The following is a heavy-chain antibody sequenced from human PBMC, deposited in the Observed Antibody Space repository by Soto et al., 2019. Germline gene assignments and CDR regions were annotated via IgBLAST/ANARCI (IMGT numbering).Heavy chain of an antibody. J-gene: IGHJ3*01. CDR3: ARAFFYRGSDSRGYSFDAFDF. Sequence: QVQLVQSGAEVKKPGASVKVSCKASGYTFTSSGMSWVRQAPGQGLEWMGWISAHTGSSEYAQRVQGRVTMTTDRSTSTAYMVLRSLRSDDTAVYYCARAFFYRGSDSRGYSFDAFDFWGPGTLVTVSS. CDR2: ISAHTGSS. CDR1: GYTFTSSG. D-gene: IGHD3-22*01. V-gene: IGHV1-18*01.